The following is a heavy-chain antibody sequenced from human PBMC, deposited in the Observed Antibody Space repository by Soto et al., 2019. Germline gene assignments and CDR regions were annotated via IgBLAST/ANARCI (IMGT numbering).Heavy chain of an antibody. CDR1: GGSFSGYY. CDR3: ARGVGYCSDGSCYFDY. J-gene: IGHJ4*02. Sequence: SETLSLTCAVYGGSFSGYYWSGIRQLPGKGLEWIGEINHSGSTNYNPSLKSRVTISVDTSKNQFSLKLSSATAADTAVYYCARGVGYCSDGSCYFDYWGQGTLVAVSS. D-gene: IGHD2-15*01. CDR2: INHSGST. V-gene: IGHV4-34*01.